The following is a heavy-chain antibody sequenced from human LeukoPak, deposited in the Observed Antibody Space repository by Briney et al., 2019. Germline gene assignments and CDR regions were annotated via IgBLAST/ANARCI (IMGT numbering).Heavy chain of an antibody. J-gene: IGHJ3*02. CDR2: ISSNGGST. D-gene: IGHD2-2*02. CDR3: ARVGDTDAFDI. CDR1: GFTFSSYA. V-gene: IGHV3-64*01. Sequence: GGSLRLSCAASGFTFSSYAMHWVRQAPGKGLGYVSAISSNGGSTYYANSVKGRFTISRDNSKNTLYLQMGSLRAEDMAVYYCARVGDTDAFDIWGQGTMVTVSS.